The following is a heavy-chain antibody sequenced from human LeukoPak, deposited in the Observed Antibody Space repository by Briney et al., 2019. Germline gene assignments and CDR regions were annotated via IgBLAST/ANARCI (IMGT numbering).Heavy chain of an antibody. CDR3: ARQRRQSFSSPLYRFDY. CDR1: GDSITNSW. J-gene: IGHJ4*02. Sequence: SETLSLICTVSGDSITNSWWSWVRQSPGKGLEWIGYIYATGTTNYNPSLMSRVTFSVDKSKNQFSLRLSSVTAADTAVYYCARQRRQSFSSPLYRFDYWGQGTLVTVSS. CDR2: IYATGTT. D-gene: IGHD2/OR15-2a*01. V-gene: IGHV4-4*09.